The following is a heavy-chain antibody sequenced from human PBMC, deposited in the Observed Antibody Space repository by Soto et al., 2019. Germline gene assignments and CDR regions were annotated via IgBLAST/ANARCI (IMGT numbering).Heavy chain of an antibody. CDR1: GFTFHDYA. D-gene: IGHD6-13*01. V-gene: IGHV3-9*01. J-gene: IGHJ6*02. CDR3: ARDGPHSSRFYYYGLDV. Sequence: EVQLVESGGGLVQPGRSLRLSCAASGFTFHDYAMHWVRQAPGKGLEWVSGISWNSGSIGYADSVKGRFTISRDNAKNSLYLKMNSLRAEDTALYFCARDGPHSSRFYYYGLDVWGQGTTVTVSS. CDR2: ISWNSGSI.